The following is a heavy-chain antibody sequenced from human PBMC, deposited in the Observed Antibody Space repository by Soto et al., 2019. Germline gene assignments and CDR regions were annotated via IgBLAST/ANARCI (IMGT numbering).Heavy chain of an antibody. D-gene: IGHD6-6*01. Sequence: QVQLVQSGAEVKKPGSSVKVSCKASGGTFSSYTISWVRQAPGQGLEWMGRIIPIRGIANYAQKFQGRVTITADKPTSPPYMELSSLRSEDTAVYSCASLGCSSYRGDYWGQGTLVTVSS. CDR1: GGTFSSYT. CDR2: IIPIRGIA. CDR3: ASLGCSSYRGDY. V-gene: IGHV1-69*02. J-gene: IGHJ4*02.